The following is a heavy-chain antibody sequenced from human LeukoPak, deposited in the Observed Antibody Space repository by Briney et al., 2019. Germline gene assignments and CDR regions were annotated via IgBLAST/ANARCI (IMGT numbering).Heavy chain of an antibody. V-gene: IGHV1-69*04. Sequence: SVKVSCKASGGTFSSYAVSWVRQAPGQGLEWMGRIIPILGIANYAQKFQGRVTITADKSTSTAYMELSSLRSEDTAVYYCARDRGAYYYDSSALRAFDYWGQGTLVTVSS. CDR2: IIPILGIA. CDR3: ARDRGAYYYDSSALRAFDY. J-gene: IGHJ4*02. CDR1: GGTFSSYA. D-gene: IGHD3-22*01.